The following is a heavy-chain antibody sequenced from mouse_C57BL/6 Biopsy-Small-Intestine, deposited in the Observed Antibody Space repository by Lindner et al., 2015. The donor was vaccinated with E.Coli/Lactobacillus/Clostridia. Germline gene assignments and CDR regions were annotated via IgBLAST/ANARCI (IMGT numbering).Heavy chain of an antibody. V-gene: IGHV1-22*01. J-gene: IGHJ4*01. D-gene: IGHD4-1*01. CDR3: ARRLGTAMDY. Sequence: EVQLQESGPELVKPGASVKMSCKASGYTFTDYNMHWVKQSHGKSLEWIGYINPNNGNTAYNQRFQGKATLTVNKSSSTAYMELRSLTSEDSAVYYCARRLGTAMDYWGQGTSVTVSS. CDR1: GYTFTDYN. CDR2: INPNNGNT.